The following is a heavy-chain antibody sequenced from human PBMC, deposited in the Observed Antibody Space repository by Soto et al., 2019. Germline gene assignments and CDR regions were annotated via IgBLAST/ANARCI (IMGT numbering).Heavy chain of an antibody. V-gene: IGHV3-64*01. CDR2: ISRNGGST. J-gene: IGHJ4*02. CDR3: ARDGYSDYSFDY. Sequence: EVQLVESGGGLVQPGGSLRLSCAASGFTFSSYAMHWVRQTPGKGLEYVSTISRNGGSTYYANSVKVRFTISRDNSKNTLYLQMGSLRAEDMAVYYCARDGYSDYSFDYWGQGTLVTVSS. CDR1: GFTFSSYA. D-gene: IGHD4-17*01.